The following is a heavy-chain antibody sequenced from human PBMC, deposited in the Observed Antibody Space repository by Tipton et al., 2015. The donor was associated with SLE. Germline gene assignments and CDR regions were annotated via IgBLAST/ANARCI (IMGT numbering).Heavy chain of an antibody. D-gene: IGHD6-19*01. CDR2: IIPIFGTA. CDR3: ASPHIAVNGQWLAPFDY. V-gene: IGHV1-69*01. CDR1: GGTFSSYA. Sequence: QSGAEVKKPGSSVKVSCKASGGTFSSYAISWVRQAPGQGLEWMGGIIPIFGTANYAQKFQGRVTITADESTSTAYMELSSLRSEDTAVYYCASPHIAVNGQWLAPFDYWGQGTLVTVSS. J-gene: IGHJ4*02.